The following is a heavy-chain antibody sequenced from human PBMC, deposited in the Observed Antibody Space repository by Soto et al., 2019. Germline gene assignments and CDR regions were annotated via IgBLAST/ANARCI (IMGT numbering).Heavy chain of an antibody. D-gene: IGHD1-1*01. J-gene: IGHJ5*02. CDR3: ARDASGTTSFPAS. V-gene: IGHV3-33*01. Sequence: GGSLRLSCEASGFMFGTSGMHWVRQAPGKGLEWVSGIWLDGSERYYSDSVKGRFTISRDNSKNTLFLQMNSLRVEDTAVYFCARDASGTTSFPASWGQGTLVTVSS. CDR1: GFMFGTSG. CDR2: IWLDGSER.